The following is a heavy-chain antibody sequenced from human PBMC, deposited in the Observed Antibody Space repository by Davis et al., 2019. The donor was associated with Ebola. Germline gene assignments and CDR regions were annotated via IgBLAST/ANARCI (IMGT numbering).Heavy chain of an antibody. CDR1: GYTFTGYY. CDR2: INPNSGGT. V-gene: IGHV1-2*02. D-gene: IGHD2-15*01. CDR3: AGDSVPCSGGSCNGGFDP. J-gene: IGHJ5*02. Sequence: AASVKVSCKASGYTFTGYYMHWVRQAPGQGLEWMGWINPNSGGTNYAQKFQGRVTMTRDTSISTAYMELSRLRSDDTAVYYCAGDSVPCSGGSCNGGFDPWGQGTLVTVSS.